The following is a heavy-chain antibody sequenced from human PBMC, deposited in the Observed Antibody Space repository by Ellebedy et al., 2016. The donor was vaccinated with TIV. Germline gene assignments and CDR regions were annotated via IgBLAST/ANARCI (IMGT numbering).Heavy chain of an antibody. V-gene: IGHV4-34*01. D-gene: IGHD6-19*01. CDR2: INHSGST. CDR1: GGSFSGYY. Sequence: GSLRLSXAVYGGSFSGYYWSWIRQPPGKGLEWIGEINHSGSTNYNPSLKSRVTISVDTSKNQFSLKLSSVTAADTAVYYCARGGAVAAKIDYWGQGTLVTVSS. J-gene: IGHJ4*02. CDR3: ARGGAVAAKIDY.